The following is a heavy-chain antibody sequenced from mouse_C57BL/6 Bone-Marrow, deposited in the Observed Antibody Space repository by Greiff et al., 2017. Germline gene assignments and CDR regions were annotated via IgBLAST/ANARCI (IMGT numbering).Heavy chain of an antibody. CDR2: IRSKSNNYAT. J-gene: IGHJ4*01. D-gene: IGHD1-1*01. CDR3: VRQEGYGSSPYAMDY. V-gene: IGHV10-1*01. Sequence: EVKLVESGGGLVQPKGSLKLSCAASGFSFNTYAMNWVRQAPGKGLEWVARIRSKSNNYATYYADSVKDRFTISRDDSESMLYLQMNNLKTEYTAMYYCVRQEGYGSSPYAMDYWGQGTSVTVSS. CDR1: GFSFNTYA.